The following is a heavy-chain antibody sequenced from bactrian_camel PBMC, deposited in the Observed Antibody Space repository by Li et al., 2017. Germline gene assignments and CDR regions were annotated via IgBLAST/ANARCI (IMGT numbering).Heavy chain of an antibody. J-gene: IGHJ4*01. CDR1: GSIDSSYY. CDR3: AADRYRWDGEDRVLAVPAVMDPNEYTY. Sequence: VQLVESGGGSEQAGGALRLSCAASGSIDSSYYMGWFRQAPGKEREAVAAIDSDGSTTYVDFVKGRFTTSKDSTKNTLYLQMNSLKPEDTAMYYCAADRYRWDGEDRVLAVPAVMDPNEYTYWGQGTQVTVS. V-gene: IGHV3S53*01. D-gene: IGHD1*01. CDR2: IDSDGST.